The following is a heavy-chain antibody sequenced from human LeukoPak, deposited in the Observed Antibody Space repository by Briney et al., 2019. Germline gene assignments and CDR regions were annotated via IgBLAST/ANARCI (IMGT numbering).Heavy chain of an antibody. CDR2: IKQDGSEK. CDR3: ASDPATSPLNAFDI. J-gene: IGHJ3*02. D-gene: IGHD5-24*01. V-gene: IGHV3-7*01. Sequence: GGSLRLSCAASGFTFSSYWMSWVRQAPGKGLEWVANIKQDGSEKYYVDSVKGRFTISRDNSKNTLYLQMNSLRAEDTAVYYCASDPATSPLNAFDIWGQGTMVTVSS. CDR1: GFTFSSYW.